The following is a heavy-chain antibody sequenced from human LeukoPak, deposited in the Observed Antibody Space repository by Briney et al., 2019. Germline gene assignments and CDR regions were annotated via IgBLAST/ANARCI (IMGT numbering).Heavy chain of an antibody. CDR2: ISSSSSYI. D-gene: IGHD4-17*01. J-gene: IGHJ4*02. V-gene: IGHV3-21*01. CDR1: GFTFSSYS. Sequence: GGSLRLSCAASGFTFSSYSMNWLRKAPGKGLDWVSSISSSSSYIYYADSVKGRFTISRDNAKNSLYLQMNSLRAEDTAVYYCARDLSGDYFSGYWGQGTLVTVSS. CDR3: ARDLSGDYFSGY.